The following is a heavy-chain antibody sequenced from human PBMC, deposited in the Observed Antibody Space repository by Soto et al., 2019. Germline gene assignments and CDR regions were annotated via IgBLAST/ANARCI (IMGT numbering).Heavy chain of an antibody. CDR1: GFTFSSYG. CDR2: IWYDASNE. D-gene: IGHD2-15*01. J-gene: IGHJ3*02. V-gene: IGHV3-33*01. Sequence: QVQLVESGGGVVQPGRSLRLSCAASGFTFSSYGMHWVRQAPGKGLEWVAVIWYDASNEYYAASVKGRFTISRDTSNNTLYLQMNSLRADDTAVYYCATLAAKSGFDIWGQGTIVTVSS. CDR3: ATLAAKSGFDI.